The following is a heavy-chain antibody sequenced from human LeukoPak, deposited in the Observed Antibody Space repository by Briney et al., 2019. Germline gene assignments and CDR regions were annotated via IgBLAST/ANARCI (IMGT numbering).Heavy chain of an antibody. CDR3: ARGRYYYDSSGYFIGDAFDI. Sequence: GGSLRLSCAASGFTFSSYWMSWVRQAPGKGLEWVANIKQDGSEKYYVDSVKGRFTISRDNAKNSLYLQMNSLRAEDTAVYYCARGRYYYDSSGYFIGDAFDIWGQGTMVTVSS. D-gene: IGHD3-22*01. CDR2: IKQDGSEK. J-gene: IGHJ3*02. CDR1: GFTFSSYW. V-gene: IGHV3-7*01.